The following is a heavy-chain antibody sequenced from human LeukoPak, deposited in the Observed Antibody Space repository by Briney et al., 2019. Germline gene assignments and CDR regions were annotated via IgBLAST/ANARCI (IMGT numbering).Heavy chain of an antibody. CDR3: ARDLPYYDILTCYYQYYFDY. CDR1: GGSISSSSYY. D-gene: IGHD3-9*01. Sequence: PSETLSLTCTVPGGSISSSSYYWGWIRQPPGKGLEWIGSIYYSGRTYYNPSLKSRVTISVGTSKNQFSLKLSSVTAADTAVYYCARDLPYYDILTCYYQYYFDYWGQGTLVTVSS. V-gene: IGHV4-39*02. CDR2: IYYSGRT. J-gene: IGHJ4*02.